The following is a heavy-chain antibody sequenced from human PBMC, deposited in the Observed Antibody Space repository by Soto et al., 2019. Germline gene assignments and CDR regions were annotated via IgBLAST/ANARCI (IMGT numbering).Heavy chain of an antibody. J-gene: IGHJ4*02. CDR2: VNEGGSET. D-gene: IGHD2-15*01. CDR1: GFTFSTSW. Sequence: EVQLVESGGGLVQPGGSLKLSCVASGFTFSTSWMGWVRQTPGKGLEWVANVNEGGSETYYGDSMGGRFTISRDNTKNTLYLHMNNLSAEDTALYYCVRWHNWGQGILVTVSS. CDR3: VRWHN. V-gene: IGHV3-7*03.